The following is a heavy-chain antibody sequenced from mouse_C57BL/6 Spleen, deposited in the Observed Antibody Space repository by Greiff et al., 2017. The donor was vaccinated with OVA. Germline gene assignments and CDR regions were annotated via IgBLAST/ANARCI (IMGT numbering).Heavy chain of an antibody. Sequence: QVQLQQPGAELVKPGASVKMSCKASGYTFTSYWITWVKQRPGQGLEWIGDIYPGSGSTNYNEKFKSKATLTVDTSSSTAYMQLSSLTSEDSAVYSCARRSDLLGYAMDDWGQGTSVTVSS. CDR2: IYPGSGST. V-gene: IGHV1-55*01. D-gene: IGHD2-1*01. CDR3: ARRSDLLGYAMDD. J-gene: IGHJ4*01. CDR1: GYTFTSYW.